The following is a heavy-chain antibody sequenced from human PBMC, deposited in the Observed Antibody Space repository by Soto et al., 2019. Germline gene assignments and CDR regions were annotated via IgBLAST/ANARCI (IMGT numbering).Heavy chain of an antibody. V-gene: IGHV3-21*01. CDR2: ISSSSSYI. CDR3: ARAHTRIAAADLFDY. Sequence: GSLRLSCAASGFTFSSYSMNWVRQAPGKGLEWASSISSSSSYIYYADSVKGRFTISRDNAKNSLYLQMNSLRAEDTAVYYCARAHTRIAAADLFDYWGQGTLVTVSS. J-gene: IGHJ4*02. CDR1: GFTFSSYS. D-gene: IGHD6-13*01.